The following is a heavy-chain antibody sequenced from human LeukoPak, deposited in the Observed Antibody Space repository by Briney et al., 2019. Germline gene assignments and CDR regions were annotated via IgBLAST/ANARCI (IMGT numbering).Heavy chain of an antibody. CDR3: ARDLAYSRLDY. J-gene: IGHJ4*02. V-gene: IGHV3-53*01. CDR2: IYSGSTT. D-gene: IGHD5-18*01. Sequence: PGGSLRLSCAASGFTVTSNYMSWIRQAPGKGLEWVSVIYSGSTTYYADSVKGRFTISRDNSKNTLYLQMNSLRAEDTAVYYCARDLAYSRLDYWGQGMLVTVSS. CDR1: GFTVTSNY.